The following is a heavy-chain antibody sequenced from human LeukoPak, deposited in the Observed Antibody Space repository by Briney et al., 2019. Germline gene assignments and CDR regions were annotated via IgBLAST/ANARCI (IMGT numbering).Heavy chain of an antibody. CDR3: ARSSMYSGGYSPKGFDP. CDR1: GYTFTSYG. CDR2: ISAYNGNT. V-gene: IGHV1-18*01. D-gene: IGHD1-26*01. J-gene: IGHJ5*02. Sequence: ASVKVSCKASGYTFTSYGISWVRQAPGQGLEWMGWISAYNGNTNYAQKLQGRVTMTTDTSTSTAYMELRSLRSDDTAVYYCARSSMYSGGYSPKGFDPWGQGTLVTVSS.